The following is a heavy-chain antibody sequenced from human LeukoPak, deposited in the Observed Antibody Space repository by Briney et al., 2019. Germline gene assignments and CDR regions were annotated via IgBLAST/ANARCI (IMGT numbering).Heavy chain of an antibody. Sequence: RAGGSLRLSCAASGFTFSSYGVSWVRQAPGKGLEWVSTISGSGGSTYYADSVKGRFTISRDNSKNTLYLQMNSLRAEDTAVYYCAKDRRELRVPQAFDIWGQGTMVTVSS. CDR1: GFTFSSYG. V-gene: IGHV3-23*01. CDR2: ISGSGGST. CDR3: AKDRRELRVPQAFDI. J-gene: IGHJ3*02. D-gene: IGHD1-26*01.